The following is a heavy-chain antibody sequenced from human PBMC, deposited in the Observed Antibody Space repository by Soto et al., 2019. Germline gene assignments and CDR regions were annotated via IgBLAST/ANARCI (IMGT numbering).Heavy chain of an antibody. CDR2: ISGTGGT. CDR1: GFTFSRHV. D-gene: IGHD2-15*01. Sequence: EVQLWESGGGLVQPGGSLRLSCAVSGFTFSRHVMSWVRQAPGKGLEWVSAISGTGGTYYADSVKGRFTISRDNSKNALYLQTNNLRDEDTAVYYCAKYRRGAYCSGGICYSPDYWGPGTLVIVSS. J-gene: IGHJ4*02. V-gene: IGHV3-23*01. CDR3: AKYRRGAYCSGGICYSPDY.